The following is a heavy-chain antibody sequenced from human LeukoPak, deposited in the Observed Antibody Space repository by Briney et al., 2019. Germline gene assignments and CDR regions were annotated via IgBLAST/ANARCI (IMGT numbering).Heavy chain of an antibody. Sequence: SETLSLTCTVSGGSISSYYWSWIRQPPGKGLEWIGYIYYSGSTNYNPSLKSRVTISVDTSKNQFSLKLSSVTAADTAVYYWAGDYFSCCSFFFHNNLFHPLGQGTLVTGPS. J-gene: IGHJ5*02. V-gene: IGHV4-59*01. D-gene: IGHD2-15*01. CDR2: IYYSGST. CDR1: GGSISSYY. CDR3: AGDYFSCCSFFFHNNLFHP.